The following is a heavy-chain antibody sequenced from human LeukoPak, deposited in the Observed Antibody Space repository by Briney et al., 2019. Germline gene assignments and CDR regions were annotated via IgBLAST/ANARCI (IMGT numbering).Heavy chain of an antibody. CDR2: IYSSGST. CDR1: GGSISSSSYN. J-gene: IGHJ4*02. CDR3: ARSGSGYLRYYFDY. Sequence: SETLSLTCTVSGGSISSSSYNWGRHGPPPGKGLECIGSIYSSGSTYYNPSLRSRVTISVDTSKNQFSLKLSSVTAADTAVYDCARSGSGYLRYYFDYWGQGTLVTVSS. V-gene: IGHV4-39*07. D-gene: IGHD5-12*01.